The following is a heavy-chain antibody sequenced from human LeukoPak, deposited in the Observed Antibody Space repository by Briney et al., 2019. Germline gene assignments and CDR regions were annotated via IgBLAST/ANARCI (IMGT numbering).Heavy chain of an antibody. D-gene: IGHD3-3*01. CDR3: ARGSYDFWSGYSYYFDY. V-gene: IGHV3-11*04. J-gene: IGHJ4*02. CDR2: ISSSGSSI. Sequence: GGSLRLSCAASGFTFSDYYMSWIRQAPGKGLEWVSNISSSGSSIYYADSVKGRFTISRDNAKNSLYLQMNSLRAEDTAVYYCARGSYDFWSGYSYYFDYWGQGALVTVSS. CDR1: GFTFSDYY.